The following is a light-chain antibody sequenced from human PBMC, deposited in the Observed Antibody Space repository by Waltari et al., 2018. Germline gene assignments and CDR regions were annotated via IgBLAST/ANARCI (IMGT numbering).Light chain of an antibody. CDR1: SSNIGSNI. V-gene: IGLV1-44*01. Sequence: QSVLPQPPSASGTPGQRVTISCSGSSSNIGSNIVNWYQQFPGTAPKLLIYSNNQRPSGVPDRFSGSKSGTSGSLAISGLRSEDEADYFCAAWDDSLNGWVFGGGTKLTVL. CDR2: SNN. J-gene: IGLJ3*02. CDR3: AAWDDSLNGWV.